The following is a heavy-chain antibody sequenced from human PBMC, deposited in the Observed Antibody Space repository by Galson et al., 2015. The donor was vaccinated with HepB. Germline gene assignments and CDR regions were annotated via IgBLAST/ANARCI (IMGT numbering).Heavy chain of an antibody. CDR1: GFTFSSYG. Sequence: SLRLSCAASGFTFSSYGMHWVRQAPGKGLEWVAVIFYDGSNKYYADSMKGRFTISRDNSKNTLYLQMNSLRAEDTAVYYCAKDRWIQDYFDYWGQGTLVTVSS. V-gene: IGHV3-30*18. CDR3: AKDRWIQDYFDY. CDR2: IFYDGSNK. D-gene: IGHD5-18*01. J-gene: IGHJ4*02.